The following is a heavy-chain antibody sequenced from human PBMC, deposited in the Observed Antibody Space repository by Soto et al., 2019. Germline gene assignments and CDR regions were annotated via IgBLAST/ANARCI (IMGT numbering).Heavy chain of an antibody. J-gene: IGHJ6*04. V-gene: IGHV5-51*01. D-gene: IGHD3-16*01. CDR1: GYSFTSYW. CDR3: ARHSGMGPRPHYYYYGMDV. CDR2: IYPGDSDT. Sequence: PGESLKISCKGSGYSFTSYWIGWVRQMPGKGLEWMGIIYPGDSDTRYSPSFQGQVTISADKSISTAYLQWSSLKASDTAMYYCARHSGMGPRPHYYYYGMDVWGKGTTVTVSS.